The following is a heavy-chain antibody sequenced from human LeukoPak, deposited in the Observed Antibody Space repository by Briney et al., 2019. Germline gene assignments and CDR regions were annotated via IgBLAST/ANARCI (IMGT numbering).Heavy chain of an antibody. V-gene: IGHV3-23*01. CDR3: AKGSIYYDVPYYFDY. Sequence: GGSLRLSCAASGFTFSSYAMSWVRRAPGKGLEWVSAISGSGGSTYYADSVKGRFTISRDNSKNTLYLQMNSLRAEDTAVYYCAKGSIYYDVPYYFDYWGQGTLVTVSS. CDR1: GFTFSSYA. CDR2: ISGSGGST. D-gene: IGHD3-22*01. J-gene: IGHJ4*02.